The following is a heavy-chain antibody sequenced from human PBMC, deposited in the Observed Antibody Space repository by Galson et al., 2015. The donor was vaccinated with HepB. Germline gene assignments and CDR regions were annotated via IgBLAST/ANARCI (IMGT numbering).Heavy chain of an antibody. J-gene: IGHJ3*02. CDR2: ISSSSSTI. D-gene: IGHD3-22*01. CDR1: GFTFSSYS. CDR3: ARDMELYYYDSSVDAFDI. Sequence: SLRLSCAASGFTFSSYSMNWVRQAPGKGLEWVSYISSSSSTIYYADSVKGRFTISRDNAKNSLYLQMNSPRAEDTAVYYCARDMELYYYDSSVDAFDIWGQGTMVTVSS. V-gene: IGHV3-48*01.